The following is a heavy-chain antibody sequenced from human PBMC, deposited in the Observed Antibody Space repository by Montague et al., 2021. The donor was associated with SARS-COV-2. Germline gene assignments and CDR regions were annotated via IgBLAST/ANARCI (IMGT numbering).Heavy chain of an antibody. V-gene: IGHV4-59*03. J-gene: IGHJ4*02. CDR3: ATSLGVRYYWADYYFDY. Sequence: SETLSLTCAVTGASMSPYHWSWIRQPPGKGLEWIGNLHHSGATNYNPSXXSRVTMSVDTSKNQFSLNLISVTAADTAVYFCATSLGVRYYWADYYFDYWGQGILVTVSA. CDR1: GASMSPYH. D-gene: IGHD3-10*01. CDR2: LHHSGAT.